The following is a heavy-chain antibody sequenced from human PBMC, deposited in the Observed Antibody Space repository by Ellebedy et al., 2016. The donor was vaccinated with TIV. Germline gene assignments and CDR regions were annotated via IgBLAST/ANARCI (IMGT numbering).Heavy chain of an antibody. V-gene: IGHV3-30-3*01. CDR1: GFTFSSYA. CDR3: AKERGSGWYDY. J-gene: IGHJ4*02. CDR2: ISYDGSNK. Sequence: GESLKISXAASGFTFSSYAMHWVRQAPGKGLEWVAVISYDGSNKYYADSVKGRFTISRDNSKNTLYLQMNSLRAEDTAVYYCAKERGSGWYDYWGQGTLVTVSS. D-gene: IGHD6-19*01.